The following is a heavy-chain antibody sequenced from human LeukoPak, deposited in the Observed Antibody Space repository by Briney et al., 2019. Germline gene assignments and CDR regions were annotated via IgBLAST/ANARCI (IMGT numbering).Heavy chain of an antibody. J-gene: IGHJ4*02. D-gene: IGHD1-26*01. CDR1: GFTFSDSA. Sequence: GGSLRLSCAASGFTFSDSAIHWVRQASGKGLEWVGRIRSKPQSYATAYDESLKGRFTISRDDSKNAAYLQMSSLKIEDTAVYYCTRVRPSTVVDYWGQGTQVTVSS. V-gene: IGHV3-73*01. CDR3: TRVRPSTVVDY. CDR2: IRSKPQSYAT.